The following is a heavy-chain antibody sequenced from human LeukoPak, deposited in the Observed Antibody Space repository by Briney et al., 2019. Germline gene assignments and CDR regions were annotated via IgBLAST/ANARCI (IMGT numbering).Heavy chain of an antibody. CDR3: AKARGATYGTYYFDY. CDR2: ISGSGGDT. CDR1: GFTFSTYA. Sequence: GGSLRLSCAASGFTFSTYAMSWVCQAPGKGLEWVSISGSGGDTYYADSVKGRFTISRDNSKNTLYLQMNSLRAEDTAVYYCAKARGATYGTYYFDYWGQGTLVTVSS. D-gene: IGHD4/OR15-4a*01. V-gene: IGHV3-23*01. J-gene: IGHJ4*02.